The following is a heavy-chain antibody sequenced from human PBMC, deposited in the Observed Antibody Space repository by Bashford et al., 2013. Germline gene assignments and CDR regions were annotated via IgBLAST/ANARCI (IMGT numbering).Heavy chain of an antibody. CDR3: ARAKRIFGVSYGMDV. J-gene: IGHJ6*02. D-gene: IGHD3-3*01. Sequence: SETLSLTCTVSGGSISSYYWSWIRQPPGKGLEWIGYIYYSGSTNYNPSLKSRVTISVDTSKNQFSLKLSSVTAADTAVYYCARAKRIFGVSYGMDVWGQGPRSPSP. CDR1: GGSISSYY. CDR2: IYYSGST. V-gene: IGHV4-59*08.